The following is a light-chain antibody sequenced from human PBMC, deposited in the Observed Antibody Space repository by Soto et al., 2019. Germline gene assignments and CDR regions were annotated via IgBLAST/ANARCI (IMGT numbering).Light chain of an antibody. Sequence: IVLTQSPATLSLSPGERATLSCRARQSVSSYLAWYQQKPGQAPRLLIYDVSNRATGIPARFSGSGSGTDFTLTISSLEPEDFAVYYCQQRSNWPPVYTFGQGTKLEIK. CDR3: QQRSNWPPVYT. V-gene: IGKV3-11*01. CDR1: QSVSSY. CDR2: DVS. J-gene: IGKJ2*01.